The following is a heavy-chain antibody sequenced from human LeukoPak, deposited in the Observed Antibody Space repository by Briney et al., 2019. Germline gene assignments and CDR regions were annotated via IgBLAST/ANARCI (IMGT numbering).Heavy chain of an antibody. D-gene: IGHD3-9*01. CDR2: ISSSSSYI. V-gene: IGHV3-21*01. Sequence: GGSLRLSCEASGFTFSSYSTNWARQAPGKGLEWVSSISSSSSYIYYADSVKGRFTISRDNSKNTLYLQMNSLRAEDTAVYYCARDGSPYYDILTGYYRGHFDYWGQGTLVTVSS. CDR1: GFTFSSYS. J-gene: IGHJ4*02. CDR3: ARDGSPYYDILTGYYRGHFDY.